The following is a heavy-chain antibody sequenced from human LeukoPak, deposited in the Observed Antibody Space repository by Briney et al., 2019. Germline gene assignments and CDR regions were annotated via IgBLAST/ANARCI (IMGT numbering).Heavy chain of an antibody. D-gene: IGHD1-26*01. CDR2: ISSSSYI. Sequence: GGSLRLSCAASGFTFSSYSMNWVRQAPGKGLEWVSSISSSSYIYYADSVKGRFTISRDNAKNSLYLQMNSLRAEDTAVYYCARGEVGATGDYWGQGTLVTVSS. CDR3: ARGEVGATGDY. CDR1: GFTFSSYS. V-gene: IGHV3-21*01. J-gene: IGHJ4*02.